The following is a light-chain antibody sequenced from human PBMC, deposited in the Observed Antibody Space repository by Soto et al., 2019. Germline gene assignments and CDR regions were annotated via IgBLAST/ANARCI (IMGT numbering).Light chain of an antibody. CDR1: QSVSSNY. V-gene: IGKV3-20*01. CDR3: QQYGSSPPIT. CDR2: GAS. J-gene: IGKJ5*01. Sequence: EIVLTQSPGTLSLFPGERATLSCRASQSVSSNYLAWYQQKPGQAPSLLIYGASSRATGIPDRFSGSGSGTDFTLTISRLEPEDFAVYYCQQYGSSPPITFGQGTRLEIK.